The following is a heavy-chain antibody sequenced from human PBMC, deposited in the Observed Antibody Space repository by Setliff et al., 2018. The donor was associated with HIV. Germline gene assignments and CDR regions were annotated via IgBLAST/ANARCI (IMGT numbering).Heavy chain of an antibody. CDR1: GGTFSSYA. Sequence: GASVKVSCKASGGTFSSYAISWVRQAPGQGLEWMGGIIPLFGTANYAQKFQDRVTITADESTSTAYMELSSLRSEDTAMYYCARRPISFYYGSGANLQYYFAHWGQGTLVTVSS. D-gene: IGHD3-10*01. CDR2: IIPLFGTA. V-gene: IGHV1-69*13. J-gene: IGHJ4*02. CDR3: ARRPISFYYGSGANLQYYFAH.